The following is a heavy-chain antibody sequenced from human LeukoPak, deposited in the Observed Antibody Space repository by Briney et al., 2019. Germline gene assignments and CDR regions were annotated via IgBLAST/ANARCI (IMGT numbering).Heavy chain of an antibody. CDR1: GFTFSSYA. CDR3: ARYRDSSGYYSDY. D-gene: IGHD3-22*01. Sequence: GGSLRLSCAASGFTFSSYAMHWVRQAPGKGLEWVAVISYDGSNKYYADSVKGRFTISRDNSKNTLYLQMNCLRAEGTAVYYCARYRDSSGYYSDYWGQGTLVTVSS. V-gene: IGHV3-30-3*01. J-gene: IGHJ4*02. CDR2: ISYDGSNK.